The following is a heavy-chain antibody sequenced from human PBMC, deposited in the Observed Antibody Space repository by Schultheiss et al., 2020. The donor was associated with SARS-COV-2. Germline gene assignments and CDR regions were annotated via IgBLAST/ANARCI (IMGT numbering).Heavy chain of an antibody. CDR1: GYSISSSNW. CDR3: ARDLYRSSHHYWYFDL. Sequence: SQTLSLTCAVSGYSISSSNWWGWIRQPPGKGLEWIGYIFYSGSTNYNPSLKSRVTISVDTSKNQFSLKLSSVTAADTAVYYCARDLYRSSHHYWYFDLWGRGTLVTVSS. D-gene: IGHD6-6*01. CDR2: IFYSGST. J-gene: IGHJ2*01. V-gene: IGHV4-28*03.